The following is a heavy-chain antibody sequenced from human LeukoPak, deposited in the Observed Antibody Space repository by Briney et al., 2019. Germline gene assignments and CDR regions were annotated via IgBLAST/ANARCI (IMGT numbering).Heavy chain of an antibody. CDR1: GFPFSKAW. J-gene: IGHJ4*02. D-gene: IGHD5-18*01. Sequence: GGSLRLSCAASGFPFSKAWVSWVRQAPGKGLEWVSVIYNDGGTYYTDFVKGRSTISRDISKNTVYLQMISLRVEDTAMYYCARGAVDSAVVSDYWGQGTLVTVSS. CDR2: IYNDGGT. V-gene: IGHV3-66*01. CDR3: ARGAVDSAVVSDY.